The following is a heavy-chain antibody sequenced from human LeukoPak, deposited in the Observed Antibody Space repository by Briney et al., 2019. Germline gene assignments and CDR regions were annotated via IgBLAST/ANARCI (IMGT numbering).Heavy chain of an antibody. CDR1: GYSISSCYY. Sequence: SEILSLTCAVSGYSISSCYYWGWIRQPPGKGLEWIGSIYHSGSNYYNPSLKSRVTISVDTSKNQFSLKLSSVTAADTAVYYCARHEYSGSFDYWGQGTLVTVSS. D-gene: IGHD1-26*01. CDR2: IYHSGSN. V-gene: IGHV4-38-2*01. J-gene: IGHJ4*02. CDR3: ARHEYSGSFDY.